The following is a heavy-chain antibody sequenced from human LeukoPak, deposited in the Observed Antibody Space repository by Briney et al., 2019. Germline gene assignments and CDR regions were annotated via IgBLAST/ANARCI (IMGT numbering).Heavy chain of an antibody. CDR1: GFTFSSYG. Sequence: GGSLRLSCAASGFTFSSYGMHWVRQAPGKGLEWVAFIRYDGSNKYYADSVKGRFTISRDNYKNTLYLQMNSLRAEDTAVYYCAREGTRRYCSSTSCPWYFDYWGQGTLVTVSS. J-gene: IGHJ4*02. V-gene: IGHV3-30*02. D-gene: IGHD2-2*01. CDR3: AREGTRRYCSSTSCPWYFDY. CDR2: IRYDGSNK.